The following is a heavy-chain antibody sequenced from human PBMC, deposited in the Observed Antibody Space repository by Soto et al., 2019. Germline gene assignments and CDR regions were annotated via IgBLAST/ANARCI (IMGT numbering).Heavy chain of an antibody. V-gene: IGHV5-51*01. D-gene: IGHD3-22*01. J-gene: IGHJ3*02. Sequence: PGESLKISCNGSGYSFTSYWIGWVRQMPGKGLEWMGIIYSGDSDTRYSPSFQGQVTISADKSISTAYLQWSSLKASDTAMYYCARLPTGSSGYQWHAFDIWGQGTMVTV. CDR3: ARLPTGSSGYQWHAFDI. CDR1: GYSFTSYW. CDR2: IYSGDSDT.